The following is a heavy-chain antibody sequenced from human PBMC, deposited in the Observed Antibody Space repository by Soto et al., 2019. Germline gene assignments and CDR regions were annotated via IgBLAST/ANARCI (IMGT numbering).Heavy chain of an antibody. V-gene: IGHV4-39*07. D-gene: IGHD4-4*01. Sequence: SETLSLTCSASGGSIRNMKYYWGWVRQPPGKGLEWVGSVYYDGDAYYSPTLRSRASISVDTSKNQFSLKLSSVTAADTAVYYCARDEGWQLQGNDAFDIWGQGTMVTVSS. J-gene: IGHJ3*02. CDR2: VYYDGDA. CDR3: ARDEGWQLQGNDAFDI. CDR1: GGSIRNMKYY.